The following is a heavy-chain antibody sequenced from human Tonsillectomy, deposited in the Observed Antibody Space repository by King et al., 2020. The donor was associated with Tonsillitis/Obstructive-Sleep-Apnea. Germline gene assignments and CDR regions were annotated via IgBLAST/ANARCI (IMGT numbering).Heavy chain of an antibody. CDR1: GFPLSNSG. Sequence: VQLVQSGAEVKKPGASVKVSCKTSGFPLSNSGITWVRQAPGQGLEWMGWISAYNGNTHYAQNLQGRVTLTIDTSTSTGYMELRSLSFDDTAVYFCARDANYDVDYWGQGTLVTGSS. J-gene: IGHJ4*02. D-gene: IGHD3-3*01. CDR3: ARDANYDVDY. V-gene: IGHV1-18*01. CDR2: ISAYNGNT.